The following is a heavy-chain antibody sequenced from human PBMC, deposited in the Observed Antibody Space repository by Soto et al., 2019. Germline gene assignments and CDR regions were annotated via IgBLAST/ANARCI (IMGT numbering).Heavy chain of an antibody. Sequence: RESLTISGKRSVYSFSSYWSGSVRQIHGKGLEWMGIIYPGDSDSRYSPSFQGQVTISADKSISTAYLQWSSLKASDTAMYYCAREPLGYCSSTSCYPVYYYYGMDVWGQGTTVTVSS. D-gene: IGHD2-2*01. CDR3: AREPLGYCSSTSCYPVYYYYGMDV. CDR1: VYSFSSYW. V-gene: IGHV5-51*01. CDR2: IYPGDSDS. J-gene: IGHJ6*01.